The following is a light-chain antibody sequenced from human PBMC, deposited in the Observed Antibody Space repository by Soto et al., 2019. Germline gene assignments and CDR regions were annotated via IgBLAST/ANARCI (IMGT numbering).Light chain of an antibody. CDR2: GAS. Sequence: EIVMTQSPATLSVSPGERATLSCRASQRVSSNLAWYQQKPGQAPRLLIYGASTRATGIPARFSGSGSGTEFTLTISSLQSEDFAVYYCQQCNNWPPWTFGQGTKVEIK. V-gene: IGKV3D-15*01. J-gene: IGKJ1*01. CDR1: QRVSSN. CDR3: QQCNNWPPWT.